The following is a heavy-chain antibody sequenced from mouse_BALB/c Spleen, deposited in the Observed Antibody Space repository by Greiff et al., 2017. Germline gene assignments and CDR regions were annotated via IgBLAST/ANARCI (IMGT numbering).Heavy chain of an antibody. D-gene: IGHD1-1*02. CDR3: ARDRNYDYDAMDY. J-gene: IGHJ4*01. V-gene: IGHV2-9*02. CDR1: GFSLTSYG. CDR2: IWAGGST. Sequence: VQRVESGPGLVAPSQSLSITCTVSGFSLTSYGVHWVRQPPGKGLEWLGVIWAGGSTNYNSALMSRLSISKDNSKSQVFLKMNSLQTDDTAMYYCARDRNYDYDAMDYWGQGTSVTVSS.